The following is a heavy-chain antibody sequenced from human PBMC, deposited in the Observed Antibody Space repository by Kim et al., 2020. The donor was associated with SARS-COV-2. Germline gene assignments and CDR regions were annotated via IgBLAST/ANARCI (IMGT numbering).Heavy chain of an antibody. CDR2: IYYSGST. V-gene: IGHV4-59*08. D-gene: IGHD6-19*01. J-gene: IGHJ5*02. CDR1: GGSISSYY. Sequence: SETLSLTCTVSGGSISSYYWSWIRQPPGKGLEWIGYIYYSGSTNYNPSLKSRVTISVDTSKNQFSLKLSSVSAADTAVYYCARHSSGWTGGWFDPWGQGTLVTVSS. CDR3: ARHSSGWTGGWFDP.